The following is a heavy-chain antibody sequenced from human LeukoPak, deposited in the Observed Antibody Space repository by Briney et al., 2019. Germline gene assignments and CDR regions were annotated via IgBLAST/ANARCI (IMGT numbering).Heavy chain of an antibody. Sequence: SETLSLTCAVSGGSISSGGYYWGWIRQPPGKGLEWIGSIYHSGSTYYNPSLKSRVTISVDTSKNQFSLKLSSVTAADTAVYYCARKAAARANWFDPWGQGTLVTVSS. J-gene: IGHJ5*02. CDR2: IYHSGST. V-gene: IGHV4-39*07. CDR1: GGSISSGGYY. CDR3: ARKAAARANWFDP. D-gene: IGHD6-13*01.